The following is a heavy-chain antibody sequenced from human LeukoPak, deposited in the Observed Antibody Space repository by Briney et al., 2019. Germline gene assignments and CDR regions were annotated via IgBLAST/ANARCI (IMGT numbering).Heavy chain of an antibody. CDR1: GGSFSGYY. V-gene: IGHV4-31*11. Sequence: PSETLSLTCAVYGGSFSGYYWSWIRQHPGKGLEWIGYIYYSGSTYYNPSLKSRVTISVDTSKNQFSLKLSSVTAADTAVYYCAKSGYYYGVDYWGQGTLVTVSS. CDR2: IYYSGST. CDR3: AKSGYYYGVDY. J-gene: IGHJ4*02. D-gene: IGHD3-22*01.